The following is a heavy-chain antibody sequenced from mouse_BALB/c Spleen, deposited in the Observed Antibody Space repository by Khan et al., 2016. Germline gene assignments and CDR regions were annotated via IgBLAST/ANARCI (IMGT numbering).Heavy chain of an antibody. Sequence: QVQLQQSGPGLVAPSQSLSITCTVSGFSLTSYGVHWVRQPPGKGLEWLGVIWAGGSTNYNSALMSRLSISRDKSKSQVFLKMNSLQTGDTATYYCAGGDGYYEDAMDYWGQGTSVTVSS. J-gene: IGHJ4*01. CDR3: AGGDGYYEDAMDY. D-gene: IGHD2-3*01. CDR2: IWAGGST. CDR1: GFSLTSYG. V-gene: IGHV2-9*02.